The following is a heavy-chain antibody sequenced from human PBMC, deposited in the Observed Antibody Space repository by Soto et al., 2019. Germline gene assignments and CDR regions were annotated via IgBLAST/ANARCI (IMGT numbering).Heavy chain of an antibody. CDR1: GFTFSNAW. J-gene: IGHJ3*02. Sequence: EVQLVESGGGLVKPGGSLRLSCAASGFTFSNAWMSWVRQAPGKGLEWVGRIKSKTDGGTTDYAAPVKGRFTISRDDSKNTLYLQMNSLKTEDTAVYYCTTTGGHSYGPTDDAFDIWGQGTMVTVSS. V-gene: IGHV3-15*01. D-gene: IGHD5-18*01. CDR3: TTTGGHSYGPTDDAFDI. CDR2: IKSKTDGGTT.